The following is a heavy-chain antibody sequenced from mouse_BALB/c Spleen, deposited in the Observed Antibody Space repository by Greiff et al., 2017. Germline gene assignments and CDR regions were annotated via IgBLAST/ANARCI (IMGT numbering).Heavy chain of an antibody. J-gene: IGHJ3*01. Sequence: EVQLVESGPGLVKPSQSLSLTCTVTGYSITSDYAWNWIRQFPGNKLEWMGYISYSGSTSYNPSLKSRISITRDTSKNQIFLQLNSVTTEDTATYYCANYDQAWFAYWGQGTLVTVSA. CDR2: ISYSGST. V-gene: IGHV3-2*02. D-gene: IGHD2-3*01. CDR1: GYSITSDYA. CDR3: ANYDQAWFAY.